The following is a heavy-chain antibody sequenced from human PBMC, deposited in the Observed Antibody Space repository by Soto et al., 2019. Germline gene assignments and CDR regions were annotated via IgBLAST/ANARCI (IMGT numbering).Heavy chain of an antibody. CDR1: DFTVSSNY. CDR3: ASRRGSSYGPPDS. CDR2: VYSSGNR. V-gene: IGHV3-53*02. D-gene: IGHD5-12*01. J-gene: IGHJ4*02. Sequence: EVQLVETGGGLIQPGGSLTLSCAASDFTVSSNYMIWVRQAPGKGLECVSIVYSSGNRHYADSVKGRFTISRDNSKKILFLHMNSLRADDTAIYYCASRRGSSYGPPDSWGQGTLVTVSS.